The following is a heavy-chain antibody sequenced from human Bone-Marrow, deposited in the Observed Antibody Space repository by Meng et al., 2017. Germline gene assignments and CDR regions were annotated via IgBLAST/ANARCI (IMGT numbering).Heavy chain of an antibody. Sequence: SETLSLTCTVSGGSISSYYWSWIRQPAGKGLEWIGRIYTSGSTNYNPSLKSRDTMSVDTSKNQFSLKLSSVTAADTAVYYCAINTMVRGVAEYYFDYWGQGTLVTVSS. V-gene: IGHV4-4*07. CDR2: IYTSGST. D-gene: IGHD3-10*01. CDR3: AINTMVRGVAEYYFDY. CDR1: GGSISSYY. J-gene: IGHJ4*02.